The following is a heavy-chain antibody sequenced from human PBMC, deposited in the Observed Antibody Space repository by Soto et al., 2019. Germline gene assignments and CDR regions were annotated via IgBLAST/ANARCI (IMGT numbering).Heavy chain of an antibody. CDR1: GFTFRGYG. CDR3: ETRMSPCSGNLCSRLYYYCLKDV. V-gene: IGHV3-30*03. CDR2: ISYDGINK. Sequence: GGSLRLCCTASGFTFRGYGMPWVRQAPGKERELVAVISYDGINKYYADSVKGRFTISIDDSNNTLYLQMNSLRAEDTAVYYFETRMSPCSGNLCSRLYYYCLKDVRGQCTTEIVSS. D-gene: IGHD3-3*01. J-gene: IGHJ6*02.